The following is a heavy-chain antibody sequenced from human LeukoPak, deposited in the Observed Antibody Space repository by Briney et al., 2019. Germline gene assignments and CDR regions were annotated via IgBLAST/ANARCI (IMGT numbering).Heavy chain of an antibody. CDR1: GGSISSSSYY. CDR3: ASTDCSSTSCYGNYYYYYYMDV. D-gene: IGHD2-2*01. J-gene: IGHJ6*03. Sequence: SETLSLTCTVSGGSISSSSYYWSWIRQPPGKGLEWIGEINHSGSTNYNPSLKSRVTISVDTSKNQFSLKLSSVTAADTAVYYCASTDCSSTSCYGNYYYYYYMDVWGKGTTVTVSS. CDR2: INHSGST. V-gene: IGHV4-39*07.